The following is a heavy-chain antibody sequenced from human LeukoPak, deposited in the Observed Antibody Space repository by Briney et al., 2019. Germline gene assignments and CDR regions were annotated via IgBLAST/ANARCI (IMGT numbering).Heavy chain of an antibody. V-gene: IGHV3-21*01. Sequence: GGSLRLSCAASGFTFSSYSMNWVRQAPGKGLEWVSSISSSSSYIYYADSVKGRFTISRDNAKNSLYLQMNSLRAEDTAVYYCARDPRYGSFYYYMDVWGKGTTVTISS. J-gene: IGHJ6*03. CDR1: GFTFSSYS. CDR2: ISSSSSYI. D-gene: IGHD3-10*01. CDR3: ARDPRYGSFYYYMDV.